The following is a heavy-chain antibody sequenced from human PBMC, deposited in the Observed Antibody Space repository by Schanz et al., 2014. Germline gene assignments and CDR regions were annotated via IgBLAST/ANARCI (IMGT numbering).Heavy chain of an antibody. CDR2: IIPILGME. CDR1: GGTFSSYA. D-gene: IGHD3-16*01. V-gene: IGHV1-69*04. CDR3: ARGGTREHAFDI. Sequence: QVQLVQSGAEVKKPGSSVKVSCKASGGTFSSYAFSWVRQAPGQGLEWMGKIIPILGMENYAQKFQGRVTITADISTSTAYMDLSSLTSEDTAVYYCARGGTREHAFDIWGQGTLVTVSS. J-gene: IGHJ3*02.